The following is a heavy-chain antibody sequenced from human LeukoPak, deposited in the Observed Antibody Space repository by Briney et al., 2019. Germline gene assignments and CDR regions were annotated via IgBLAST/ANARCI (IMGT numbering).Heavy chain of an antibody. J-gene: IGHJ6*03. CDR2: MNPNSGNT. D-gene: IGHD7-27*01. Sequence: ASVKVSCKASGYTFTSYDINWVRQATGQGLEWMGWMNPNSGNTGYAQKFQGRVTITRNTSISTAYMELSSLRSEDTAVYYCVRGKWGRKSPSYYYYMDVWGKGTTVTVSS. CDR1: GYTFTSYD. CDR3: VRGKWGRKSPSYYYYMDV. V-gene: IGHV1-8*03.